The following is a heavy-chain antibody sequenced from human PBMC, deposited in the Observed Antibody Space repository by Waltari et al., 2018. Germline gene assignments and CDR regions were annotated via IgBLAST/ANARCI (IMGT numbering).Heavy chain of an antibody. Sequence: QVQLVQSGAGVKKPGSSVKVSCKASGGTFSSYAISRGRQAPGQGLEWMGGIIPIFGTANYAQKFQGRVTITADESTSTAYMELSSLRSEDTAVYYCARDEGVFWSGYYPNWFDPWGQGTLVTVSS. D-gene: IGHD3-3*01. CDR2: IIPIFGTA. CDR1: GGTFSSYA. CDR3: ARDEGVFWSGYYPNWFDP. V-gene: IGHV1-69*12. J-gene: IGHJ5*02.